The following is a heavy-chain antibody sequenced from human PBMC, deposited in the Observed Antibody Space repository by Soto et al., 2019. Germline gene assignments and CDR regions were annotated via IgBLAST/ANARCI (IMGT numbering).Heavy chain of an antibody. J-gene: IGHJ6*02. CDR2: IYYSGST. CDR3: ARDFSRLGVVTFGMDV. V-gene: IGHV4-59*12. D-gene: IGHD3-3*01. CDR1: CGSISSYY. Sequence: SDTLSLTCTVSCGSISSYYWSWIRQPPGKGLEWIGYIYYSGSTNYNPSLKSRVTISVDTSKNQFSLKLSSVTAADTAVYYCARDFSRLGVVTFGMDVWGQGTTVT.